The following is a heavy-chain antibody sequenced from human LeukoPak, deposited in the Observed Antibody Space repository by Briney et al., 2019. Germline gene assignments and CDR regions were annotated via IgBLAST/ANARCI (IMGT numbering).Heavy chain of an antibody. V-gene: IGHV4-59*01. CDR3: ARGIGLRYFDWTFDY. Sequence: SETLSLTCTVSGDSISSYYWSWLRQPPGRGLEGIGYIFYSGSTNYNPSLRSRVTISVDTSKSQFSLKLSSVTAADTAVYYCARGIGLRYFDWTFDYWGQGTLVTVSS. D-gene: IGHD3-9*01. CDR1: GDSISSYY. J-gene: IGHJ4*02. CDR2: IFYSGST.